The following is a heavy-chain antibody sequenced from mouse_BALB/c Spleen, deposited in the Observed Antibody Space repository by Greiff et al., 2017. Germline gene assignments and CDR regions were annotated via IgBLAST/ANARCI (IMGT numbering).Heavy chain of an antibody. J-gene: IGHJ3*01. CDR2: INPYNDGT. Sequence: VQLKESGPELVKPGASVKMSCKASGYTFTSYVMHWVKQKPGQGLEWIGYINPYNDGTKYNEKFKGKATLTSDKSSSKAYMELSSLTFEDSAVDDCARGYGSSSWFAYGGQGTLVTVSA. CDR1: GYTFTSYV. CDR3: ARGYGSSSWFAY. V-gene: IGHV1-14*01. D-gene: IGHD1-1*01.